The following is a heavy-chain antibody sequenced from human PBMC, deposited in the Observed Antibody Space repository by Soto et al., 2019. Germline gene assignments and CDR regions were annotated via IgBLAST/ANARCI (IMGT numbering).Heavy chain of an antibody. D-gene: IGHD3-16*01. CDR1: GYTFTSYD. J-gene: IGHJ4*02. CDR3: VLSWDYGWGSYGFPPDY. Sequence: GASVKVSCKASGYTFTSYDINWVRQATGQGLEWMGWMNPNSGNTGYAQKFQGRVTMTRNTSISTAYMELSSLRSEDTAVYYCVLSWDYGWGSYGFPPDYWGQGTLVTVSS. V-gene: IGHV1-8*01. CDR2: MNPNSGNT.